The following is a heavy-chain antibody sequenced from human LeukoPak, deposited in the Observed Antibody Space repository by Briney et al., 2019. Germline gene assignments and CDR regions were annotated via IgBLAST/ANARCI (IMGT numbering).Heavy chain of an antibody. CDR2: MEDDGNKK. V-gene: IGHV3-7*01. J-gene: IGHJ4*02. Sequence: PGGSLRLSCAASGFTFSNYWMNWVRQAPGKGLEWVANMEDDGNKKNYVDYVKGRFTISRDNVKNTLYLQMNSLRADDTAVYYCARGRNIALWGQGALVTVSS. CDR1: GFTFSNYW. D-gene: IGHD5-12*01. CDR3: ARGRNIAL.